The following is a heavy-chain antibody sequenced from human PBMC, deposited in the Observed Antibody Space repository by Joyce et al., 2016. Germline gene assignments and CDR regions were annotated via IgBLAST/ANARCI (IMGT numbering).Heavy chain of an antibody. CDR2: IDPRDSYT. Sequence: EVQLVQSGAEVKKPGESLRISCKGSGYSFTSHWISWVRQMPGKGLEWAVRIDPRDSYTDYSPSFEGHVTISVDKTISAAYLQWSSLRASDTAIYYCARHVTDWFDPWGQGTLVTVSS. CDR1: GYSFTSHW. CDR3: ARHVTDWFDP. V-gene: IGHV5-10-1*03. J-gene: IGHJ5*02. D-gene: IGHD3-10*02.